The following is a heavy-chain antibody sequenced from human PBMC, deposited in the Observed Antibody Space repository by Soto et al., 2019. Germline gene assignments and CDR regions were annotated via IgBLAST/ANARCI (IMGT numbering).Heavy chain of an antibody. CDR3: ARDYYPRPYYFDY. D-gene: IGHD1-26*01. V-gene: IGHV1-3*01. Sequence: ASVKVSCKASGYTFTSYAMHWVRQAPGQRLEWMGWINAGNGNTKYSQKFQGRVTITGDTSASTAYMELSSLRSEDTAVYYCARDYYPRPYYFDYWGQGTLVTVSS. CDR1: GYTFTSYA. CDR2: INAGNGNT. J-gene: IGHJ4*02.